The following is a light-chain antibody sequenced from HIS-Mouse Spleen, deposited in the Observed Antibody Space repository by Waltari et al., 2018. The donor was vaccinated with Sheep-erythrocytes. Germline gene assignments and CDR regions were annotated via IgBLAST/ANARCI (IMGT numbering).Light chain of an antibody. Sequence: DIQMTQSPSTLSVSVGERVTISCRASQSLSSWLAWYQQKPGKAPKLLIYKASSLDSGVPSRFSGSGSGTEFTLTISSLQPDDFATYYCKQYNSYSWTFGQGTKVEIK. CDR3: KQYNSYSWT. CDR2: KAS. CDR1: QSLSSW. V-gene: IGKV1-5*03. J-gene: IGKJ1*01.